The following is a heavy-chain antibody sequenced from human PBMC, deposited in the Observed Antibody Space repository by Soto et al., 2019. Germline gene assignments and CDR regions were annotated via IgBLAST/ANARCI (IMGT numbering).Heavy chain of an antibody. CDR3: ARVVLIAAAGTDFDY. J-gene: IGHJ4*02. V-gene: IGHV4-34*01. Sequence: SETLSLTCAVYGGSFSGYYWSWIRQPPGKGLEWIGEINHSGSTNYNPSLKSRVTISVDTSKNQFSLKLSSVTAADTAVYYCARVVLIAAAGTDFDYWGQGTPVTVSS. CDR2: INHSGST. D-gene: IGHD6-13*01. CDR1: GGSFSGYY.